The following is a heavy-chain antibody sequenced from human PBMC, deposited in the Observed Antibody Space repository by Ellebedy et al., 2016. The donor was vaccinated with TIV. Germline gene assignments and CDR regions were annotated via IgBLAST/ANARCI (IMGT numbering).Heavy chain of an antibody. CDR3: ARRGSYGDYAVQVNSWFDT. CDR1: GFSFRSYW. Sequence: PGGSLRLSCVASGFSFRSYWMSWVRQAPGKGLEWVANIYQDGSDQYYVDSVKGQFTISRDNANKSLFLQMNSLRVEDTAVYYCARRGSYGDYAVQVNSWFDTWGQGTLVTVSS. V-gene: IGHV3-7*01. CDR2: IYQDGSDQ. J-gene: IGHJ5*02. D-gene: IGHD4-17*01.